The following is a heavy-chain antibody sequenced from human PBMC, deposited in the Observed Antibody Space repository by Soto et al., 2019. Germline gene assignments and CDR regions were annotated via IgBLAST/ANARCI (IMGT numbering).Heavy chain of an antibody. CDR1: GFSLSTSGMC. CDR2: IDWDDDK. V-gene: IGHV2-70*11. J-gene: IGHJ4*02. Sequence: ESGPTVVNPTQTLTLTCTFSGFSLSTSGMCVSWIRQPPGKALQWLARIDWDDDKYYSTSLKTRLTISKHTSKNQLGLTMTNMYPLAPATFSGPRATFYYDSSGYAPIYFAKGDQETLATLS. D-gene: IGHD3-22*01. CDR3: PRATFYYDSSGYAPIYFAK.